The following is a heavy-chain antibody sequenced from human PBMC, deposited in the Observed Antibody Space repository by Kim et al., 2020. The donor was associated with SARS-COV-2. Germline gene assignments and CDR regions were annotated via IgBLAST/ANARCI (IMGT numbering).Heavy chain of an antibody. V-gene: IGHV3-23*01. CDR1: GFPFSDYA. J-gene: IGHJ5*01. D-gene: IGHD3-9*01. Sequence: GGSLRLSCVASGFPFSDYAMNWVRQAPGKGLEWVSGISGSGKTTYDADSVKGRFSISRDNSKNMLFLQMNRLRVEDTARYYCAKVKTTWLPPGWFDSWGQGTVVVVS. CDR3: AKVKTTWLPPGWFDS. CDR2: ISGSGKTT.